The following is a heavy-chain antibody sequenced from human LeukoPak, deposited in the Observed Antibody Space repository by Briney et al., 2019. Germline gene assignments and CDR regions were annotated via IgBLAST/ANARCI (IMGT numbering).Heavy chain of an antibody. J-gene: IGHJ4*02. CDR3: ARDGDLSYYGDY. D-gene: IGHD3-10*01. V-gene: IGHV3-66*01. CDR2: IYSGGST. Sequence: GGSLRLSFATSGFTDRSNYMNWVRQAPGKGLEWVSLIYSGGSTHYADSVKGRFTISRDNSKNTLYLQMNSLRAEDTAVYYCARDGDLSYYGDYWSQGTLVTVSS. CDR1: GFTDRSNY.